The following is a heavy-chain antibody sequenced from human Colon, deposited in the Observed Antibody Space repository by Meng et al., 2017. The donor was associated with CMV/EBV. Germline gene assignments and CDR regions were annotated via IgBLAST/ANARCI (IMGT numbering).Heavy chain of an antibody. V-gene: IGHV1-2*02. Sequence: QVQLVQSGAEVTKPGASVKVSCKAYGVTLNDYYMHWARQAPGKGPEWTGWNNPNNGYTHYAQKFQGRVTMTSEPYIPTVYMEVSRMGSDETDIYYCARDGVRVYTDGPSFHDFWGQGTLVTVSS. CDR3: ARDGVRVYTDGPSFHDF. CDR1: GVTLNDYY. J-gene: IGHJ4*02. D-gene: IGHD2-8*01. CDR2: NNPNNGYT.